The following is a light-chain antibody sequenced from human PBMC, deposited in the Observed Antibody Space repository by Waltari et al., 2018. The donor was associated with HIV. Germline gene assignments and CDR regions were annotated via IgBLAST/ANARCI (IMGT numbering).Light chain of an antibody. Sequence: SYELTQPPSVSVSPGQTARISCSGAALPKKFAYWYQQKSGQAPVLVIYEDTKRPSGIPERFSASSSGTMATLTVSGAQVEDEADYYCYSTDTSGNHWVFGGGTRLTVL. J-gene: IGLJ3*02. CDR2: EDT. CDR1: ALPKKF. V-gene: IGLV3-10*01. CDR3: YSTDTSGNHWV.